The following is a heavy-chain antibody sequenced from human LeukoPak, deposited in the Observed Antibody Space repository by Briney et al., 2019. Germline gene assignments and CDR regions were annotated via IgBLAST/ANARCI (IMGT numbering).Heavy chain of an antibody. D-gene: IGHD5-18*01. J-gene: IGHJ4*02. CDR2: INHSGST. CDR1: GGSFSGYY. V-gene: IGHV4-34*01. Sequence: PSETLSLTCAVYGGSFSGYYWSWVRQPPGKGLEWIGEINHSGSTNYNPSLKSRVTISVDTSKNQFSLKLSSVTAADTAVYYCARGQKYRSGYTVTELGSGYFDYWGQGTLVTVSS. CDR3: ARGQKYRSGYTVTELGSGYFDY.